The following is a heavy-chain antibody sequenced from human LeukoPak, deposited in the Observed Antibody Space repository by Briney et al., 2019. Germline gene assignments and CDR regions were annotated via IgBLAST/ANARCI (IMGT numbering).Heavy chain of an antibody. J-gene: IGHJ4*02. V-gene: IGHV1-8*02. CDR1: GYTFTSYD. Sequence: GASVKVSCKASGYTFTSYDINWVRQATGQGLEWMGWMNPNSGNTGYAQKLQGRVTMTTDTSTSTAYMELRSLRSDDTAVYYCARDLLPYCSSTSCYAFDYWGQGTLVTVSS. CDR3: ARDLLPYCSSTSCYAFDY. CDR2: MNPNSGNT. D-gene: IGHD2-2*01.